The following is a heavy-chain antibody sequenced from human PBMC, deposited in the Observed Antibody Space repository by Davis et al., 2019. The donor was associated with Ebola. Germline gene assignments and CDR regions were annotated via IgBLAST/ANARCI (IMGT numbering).Heavy chain of an antibody. Sequence: SLKISCAASGFTFDDYAMHWVRQAPGKGLEWVSGISWNSGSIGYADSVKGRFTISRDNAKNSLYLQMNSLRAEDTALYYCAKDTDSGSLGRYGMDVWGQGTTVTVSS. CDR3: AKDTDSGSLGRYGMDV. J-gene: IGHJ6*02. CDR1: GFTFDDYA. V-gene: IGHV3-9*01. CDR2: ISWNSGSI. D-gene: IGHD6-6*01.